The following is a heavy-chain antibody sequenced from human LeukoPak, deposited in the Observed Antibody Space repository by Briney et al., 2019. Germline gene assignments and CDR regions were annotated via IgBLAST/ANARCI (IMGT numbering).Heavy chain of an antibody. V-gene: IGHV3-9*01. CDR2: ISWNSGSI. Sequence: GGSLRLSCAASGFTFDDYAMPWVRHAPGKGLEWVSGISWNSGSIGYADSVKGRFTISRDNAKNSLYLQMNSLRAEDTALYYCAKVRLNSHAFDIWGQGTMVTVS. CDR1: GFTFDDYA. J-gene: IGHJ3*02. D-gene: IGHD1-7*01. CDR3: AKVRLNSHAFDI.